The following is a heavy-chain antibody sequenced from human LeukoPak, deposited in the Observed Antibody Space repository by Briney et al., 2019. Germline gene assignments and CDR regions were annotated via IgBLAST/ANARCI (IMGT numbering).Heavy chain of an antibody. J-gene: IGHJ3*02. D-gene: IGHD2-15*01. V-gene: IGHV3-30-3*01. CDR3: ARPTDSYDAFDI. CDR1: GFTFSSYA. Sequence: GGSLRLSCAASGFTFSSYAMHWVRQAPGKGLEWVAVISYDGSNKYYADSVKGRFTISRDNSKNTLYLQMNSLRAEDTAVYYRARPTDSYDAFDIWGQGTMVTVSS. CDR2: ISYDGSNK.